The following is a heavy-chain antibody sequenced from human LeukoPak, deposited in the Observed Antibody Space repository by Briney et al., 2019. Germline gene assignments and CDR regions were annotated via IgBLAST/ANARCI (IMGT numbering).Heavy chain of an antibody. J-gene: IGHJ3*02. CDR2: ISGSGGST. V-gene: IGHV3-23*01. D-gene: IGHD3-22*01. CDR1: GFTFSSYA. CDR3: ARDGNYYDSSGPRTAAFDI. Sequence: GGSLRLSCAASGFTFSSYAMSWVRQAPGKGLEWVSAISGSGGSTYYADSVKGRFTISRDNSKNTLYLQMNSLRVEDTAIYFCARDGNYYDSSGPRTAAFDIWGQGTMVTVSS.